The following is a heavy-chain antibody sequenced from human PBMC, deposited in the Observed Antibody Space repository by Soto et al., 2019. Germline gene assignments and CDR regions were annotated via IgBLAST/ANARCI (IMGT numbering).Heavy chain of an antibody. D-gene: IGHD1-26*01. Sequence: EVQLVESGGGLVQPGGSLRLSCAASGFSFSSYEMNWVRQAPGKGLEWVSYISSSGSTIYYADSVKGRFTISRDNAKNSLYLQMNSLRAEDTAVYYCARGRVGATYDYWGQGTLVTVSS. CDR3: ARGRVGATYDY. V-gene: IGHV3-48*03. CDR2: ISSSGSTI. CDR1: GFSFSSYE. J-gene: IGHJ4*02.